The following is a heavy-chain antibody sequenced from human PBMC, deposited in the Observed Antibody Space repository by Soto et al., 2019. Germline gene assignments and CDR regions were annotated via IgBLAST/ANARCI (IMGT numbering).Heavy chain of an antibody. D-gene: IGHD6-6*01. CDR1: GCSFTSYW. CDR3: ARQDGYSSSRYYYYYGMDV. Sequence: GESLKISCKGSGCSFTSYWISWVRQMPGKGLEWMGRIDPSDSYTNYSPSFQGHVTISADKSISTAYLQWSSLKASDTAMYYCARQDGYSSSRYYYYYGMDVWGQGTTVTVSS. J-gene: IGHJ6*02. V-gene: IGHV5-10-1*01. CDR2: IDPSDSYT.